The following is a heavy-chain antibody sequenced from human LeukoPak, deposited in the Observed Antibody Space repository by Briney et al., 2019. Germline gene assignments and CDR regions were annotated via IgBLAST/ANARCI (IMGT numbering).Heavy chain of an antibody. J-gene: IGHJ4*02. D-gene: IGHD7-27*01. CDR2: ISAYNGNT. CDR3: ARSRVPGVIDY. V-gene: IGHV1-18*01. CDR1: GYTFTSYG. Sequence: ASVTVFCTASGYTFTSYGISWVRQAPGQGLEWMGWISAYNGNTNYAQKLQGRVTMTTDTSTSTAYMELRSLRSDDTAVYYCARSRVPGVIDYWGQGTLVTVSS.